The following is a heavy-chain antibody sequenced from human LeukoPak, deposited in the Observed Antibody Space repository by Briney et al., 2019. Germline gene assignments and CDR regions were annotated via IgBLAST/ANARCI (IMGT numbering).Heavy chain of an antibody. Sequence: PGGSLRLSCLASGFIFIQFTMNWVRQAPGKGLEWVSSISSSSVHIYYADSMKGRFYVSRDNAKNSVYLQMNSLRAEDTAVYYCARDPYYAGAFLADYWGEGTPVTVSS. CDR3: ARDPYYAGAFLADY. CDR1: GFIFIQFT. J-gene: IGHJ4*02. CDR2: ISSSSVHI. V-gene: IGHV3-21*01. D-gene: IGHD1-26*01.